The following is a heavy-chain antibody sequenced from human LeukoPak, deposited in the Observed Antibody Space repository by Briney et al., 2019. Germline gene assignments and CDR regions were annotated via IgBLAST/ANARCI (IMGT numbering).Heavy chain of an antibody. V-gene: IGHV3-21*01. CDR3: ARYGDIVATTSDY. Sequence: GGSLRLSCAASGFTFSSYSMNWVRQAPGKGLEWVSSISSSSSYIYYADSVKGRFTISRDNAKNSLYLQMNSLRAEDTAVYYCARYGDIVATTSDYWGQGTLVTVSS. CDR2: ISSSSSYI. D-gene: IGHD5-12*01. CDR1: GFTFSSYS. J-gene: IGHJ4*02.